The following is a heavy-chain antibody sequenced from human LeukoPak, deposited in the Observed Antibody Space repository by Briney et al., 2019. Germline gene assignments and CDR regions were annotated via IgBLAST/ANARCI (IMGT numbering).Heavy chain of an antibody. CDR1: GFTFSSYG. V-gene: IGHV3-33*01. D-gene: IGHD7-27*01. CDR3: ARDRGHWGFDY. CDR2: IWYDGSNK. J-gene: IGHJ4*02. Sequence: GGSLRLSCAASGFTFSSYGMHWVRQAPGKGLEWVAVIWYDGSNKYYADSAKGRFTISRDNSKNTLYLQMNSLRAEDTAVYYCARDRGHWGFDYWGQGTLVTVSS.